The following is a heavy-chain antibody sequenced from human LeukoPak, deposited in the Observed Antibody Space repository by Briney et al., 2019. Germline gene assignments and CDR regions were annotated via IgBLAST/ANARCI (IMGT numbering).Heavy chain of an antibody. CDR1: GFSFSSYW. J-gene: IGHJ4*02. CDR2: IKQDGSEM. D-gene: IGHD6-19*01. V-gene: IGHV3-7*03. Sequence: GGSLRLSCAASGFSFSSYWMSWVRQAPGKGLEWVANIKQDGSEMYYVDSVKGRFTISRDNAKTSLYLQMNSLRAEDTAVYYCARQLGGSSGWFDYWGQGTLVTVSS. CDR3: ARQLGGSSGWFDY.